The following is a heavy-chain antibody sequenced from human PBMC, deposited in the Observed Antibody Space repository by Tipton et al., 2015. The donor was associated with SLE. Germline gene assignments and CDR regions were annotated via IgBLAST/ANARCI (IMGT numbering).Heavy chain of an antibody. CDR2: IYHSGTT. CDR1: GVSIGSYY. J-gene: IGHJ4*02. D-gene: IGHD6-19*01. CDR3: ARRLEYSSGGYEEYFDY. V-gene: IGHV4-59*04. Sequence: GLVKPSETLSLTCSVSGVSIGSYYWSWIRQPPGKGLEWIGNIYHSGTTYYNPSLKSRVTISVDTSKNQFSLKLSSVTAADTAVYYCARRLEYSSGGYEEYFDYWGQGTLVTVSP.